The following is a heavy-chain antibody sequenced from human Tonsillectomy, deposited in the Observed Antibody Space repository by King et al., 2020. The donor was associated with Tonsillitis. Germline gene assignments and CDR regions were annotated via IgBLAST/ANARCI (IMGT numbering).Heavy chain of an antibody. J-gene: IGHJ4*02. Sequence: QLVQFGAEVKKPGASVKVSCQASGYIFTGYYIYWVRQAPGQGLEWMGWINPNSGGTNYVQKFQGRVTMTRDTSISTAYMELSRMISDDTAVYYCARGRPNWGSGDYWGQGTLVTVSS. CDR1: GYIFTGYY. CDR2: INPNSGGT. CDR3: ARGRPNWGSGDY. V-gene: IGHV1-2*02. D-gene: IGHD7-27*01.